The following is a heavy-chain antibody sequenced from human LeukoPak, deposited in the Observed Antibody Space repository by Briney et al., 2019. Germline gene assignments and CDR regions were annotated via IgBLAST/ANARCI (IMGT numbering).Heavy chain of an antibody. J-gene: IGHJ4*02. CDR2: IKQDGSEK. CDR1: GFTFSSYG. Sequence: GGSLRLSCAASGFTFSSYGMSWVRQAPGKGLEWVANIKQDGSEKYYVVSVEGRFTISRDNAKNSLYLQMNSLRAEDTAVYYCARVVYYGSGSYLVYYFDYWGQGTLVTVSS. D-gene: IGHD3-10*01. CDR3: ARVVYYGSGSYLVYYFDY. V-gene: IGHV3-7*01.